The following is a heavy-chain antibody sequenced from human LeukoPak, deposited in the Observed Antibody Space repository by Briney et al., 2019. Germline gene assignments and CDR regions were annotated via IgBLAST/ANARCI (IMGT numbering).Heavy chain of an antibody. J-gene: IGHJ4*02. CDR1: GYSFTNYW. D-gene: IGHD6-19*01. V-gene: IGHV5-51*01. Sequence: GESLKISCKGSGYSFTNYWIGWVRQVPGKGLEWMGIIYPGDSDTIYSPSSQGQVTISADKSSSTAYLQWSSLKASDTAMYYCARRESSGSIDYWGQGTLVTVSS. CDR3: ARRESSGSIDY. CDR2: IYPGDSDT.